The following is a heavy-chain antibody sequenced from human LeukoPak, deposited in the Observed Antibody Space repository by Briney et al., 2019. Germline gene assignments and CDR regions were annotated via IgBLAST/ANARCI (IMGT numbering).Heavy chain of an antibody. CDR1: GYPFTAYG. CDR3: AREWWGYDVLTGDNWFDP. CDR2: ISTYNGDT. Sequence: ASVKVSCKASGYPFTAYGITWVRQAPGQGLEWMGWISTYNGDTNYAQKFQGRVTMTTDTSTSTAYIELRSLTSDDTAAYYCAREWWGYDVLTGDNWFDPWGQGTLVTVSS. J-gene: IGHJ5*02. V-gene: IGHV1-18*01. D-gene: IGHD3-9*01.